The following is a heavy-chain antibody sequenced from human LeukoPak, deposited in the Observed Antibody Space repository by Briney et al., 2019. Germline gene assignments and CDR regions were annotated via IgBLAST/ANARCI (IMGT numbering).Heavy chain of an antibody. V-gene: IGHV4-39*01. CDR2: IYCSGST. Sequence: PSETLSLTCTVSGGSISSSSYYWGWIRQPPGKGLEWIGSIYCSGSTYYNPSLKSRVTISVDTSKNQFSLKLSSVTAADTAVYYCACPHGSSWYFGEYFQHWGQGTLVTVSS. D-gene: IGHD6-13*01. CDR3: ACPHGSSWYFGEYFQH. J-gene: IGHJ1*01. CDR1: GGSISSSSYY.